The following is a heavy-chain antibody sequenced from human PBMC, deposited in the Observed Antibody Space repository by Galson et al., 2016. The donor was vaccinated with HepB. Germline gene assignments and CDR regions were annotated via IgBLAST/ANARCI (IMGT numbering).Heavy chain of an antibody. V-gene: IGHV3-64*01. J-gene: IGHJ4*02. D-gene: IGHD2-21*02. CDR1: GFTFSNSA. Sequence: SLRLSCAASGFTFSNSAMHWVRQAPGRGLESVSAINSKGDSAYYGNSVKGRFTVSRDNSKNTAYMELSSLRSVDTAVYYCASGVATSTLEYWGQGTLVTVSS. CDR2: INSKGDSA. CDR3: ASGVATSTLEY.